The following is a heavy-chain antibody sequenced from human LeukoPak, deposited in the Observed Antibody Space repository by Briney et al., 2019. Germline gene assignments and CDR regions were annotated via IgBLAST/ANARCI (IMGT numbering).Heavy chain of an antibody. CDR1: GFTFDDYA. J-gene: IGHJ2*01. Sequence: GGSLRLSCAVSGFTFDDYAMHWVRQAPGKGLEWVSLITWDGGSTYYADSVKGRFTISRDNSKNSLYLQMSSLRAEDTALYYCAKEPYFDLWGRGTLVTVSS. V-gene: IGHV3-43D*03. CDR3: AKEPYFDL. CDR2: ITWDGGST.